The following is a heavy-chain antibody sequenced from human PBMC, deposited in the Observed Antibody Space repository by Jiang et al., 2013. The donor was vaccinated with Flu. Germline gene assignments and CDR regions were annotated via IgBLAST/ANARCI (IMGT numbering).Heavy chain of an antibody. CDR2: ISYDGSNK. CDR3: ARVFDSGWSPGGYFQH. Sequence: VQLVESGGGVVQPGRSLRLSCAASGFTFSSYAMHWVRQAPGKGLEWVAVISYDGSNKYYADSVKGRFTISRDNSKNTLYLQMNSLRAEDTAVYYCARVFDSGWSPGGYFQHWGQGTLVTVSS. D-gene: IGHD6-19*01. J-gene: IGHJ1*01. CDR1: GFTFSSYA. V-gene: IGHV3-30-3*01.